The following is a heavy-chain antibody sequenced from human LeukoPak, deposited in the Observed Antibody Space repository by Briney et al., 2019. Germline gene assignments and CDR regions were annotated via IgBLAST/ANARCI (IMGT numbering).Heavy chain of an antibody. Sequence: GASVKVSCKASGYTFSGSYLHWVRQAPGQGLEWMGWINPNSGGTNYAQKFQGRVTMTRDTSISTAYMELSRLRSDDTAVYYCARYDFWSGYYFDYWGQGTLVTVSS. CDR1: GYTFSGSY. J-gene: IGHJ4*02. CDR3: ARYDFWSGYYFDY. V-gene: IGHV1-2*02. CDR2: INPNSGGT. D-gene: IGHD3-3*01.